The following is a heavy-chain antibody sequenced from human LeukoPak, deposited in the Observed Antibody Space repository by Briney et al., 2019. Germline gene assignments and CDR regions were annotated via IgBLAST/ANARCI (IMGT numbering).Heavy chain of an antibody. J-gene: IGHJ6*02. Sequence: PSETLSLTCTVSGGSISSYYWSCIRQPPGKGLEWIGYIYYSGSTNYNPSLKSRVTISVDTSKNQFSLNLSSVTAADTAVYYCARGNYYYYGMDVWGQGTTVTVSS. CDR2: IYYSGST. CDR1: GGSISSYY. CDR3: ARGNYYYYGMDV. V-gene: IGHV4-59*01.